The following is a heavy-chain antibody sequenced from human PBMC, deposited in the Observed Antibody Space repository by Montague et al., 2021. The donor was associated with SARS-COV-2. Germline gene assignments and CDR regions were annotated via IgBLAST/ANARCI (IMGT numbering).Heavy chain of an antibody. CDR2: INSDETSI. CDR3: AMGWLPDF. D-gene: IGHD5-12*01. V-gene: IGHV3-74*03. J-gene: IGHJ4*02. Sequence: SLSLSLSASGFTFNTYWMNWVRQEPGKGLVSISRINSDETSISYADSVKGRFTVFRDNTKNIPYLQMNSLRVEDTAVYYCAMGWLPDFWGQGTQVTVSS. CDR1: GFTFNTYW.